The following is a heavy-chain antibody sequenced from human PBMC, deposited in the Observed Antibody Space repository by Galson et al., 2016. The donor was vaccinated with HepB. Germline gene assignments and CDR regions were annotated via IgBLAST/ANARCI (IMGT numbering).Heavy chain of an antibody. V-gene: IGHV6-1*01. CDR2: TYYRSKWYN. J-gene: IGHJ4*02. CDR3: ARGNTFDY. Sequence: CAISGDSVSSNSATWNWIRLSPSRGLEWLGRTYYRSKWYNDYAASVKSRITINPDTSKNQFSLQLNSVTPEDTAVYYCARGNTFDYWGQGTLVTVAS. CDR1: GDSVSSNSAT. D-gene: IGHD4-11*01.